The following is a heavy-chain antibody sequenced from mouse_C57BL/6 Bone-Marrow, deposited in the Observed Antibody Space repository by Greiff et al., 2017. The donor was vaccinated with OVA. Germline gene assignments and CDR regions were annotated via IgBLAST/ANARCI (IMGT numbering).Heavy chain of an antibody. CDR1: GYTFTSYW. CDR2: IYPGSGRT. J-gene: IGHJ4*01. CDR3: ERSAIAAVKGDVDMDD. Sequence: VQLQQPGAELVKPGASVKMSCKASGYTFTSYWITWVKQRPGQGLEWIGGIYPGSGRTNYNEKFKSKTTLTVDTSSSTAYMQLSSLTSEDSAVKYCERSAIAAVKGDVDMDDWGKGTTVTVSS. V-gene: IGHV1-55*01. D-gene: IGHD1-1*01.